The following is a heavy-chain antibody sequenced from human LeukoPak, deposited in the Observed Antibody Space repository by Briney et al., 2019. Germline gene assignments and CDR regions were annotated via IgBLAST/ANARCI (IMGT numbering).Heavy chain of an antibody. CDR2: INHSGST. Sequence: KPSETLSLTCPVSGGSISSYYWSWIRQPPGKGLEWIGEINHSGSTNYNPSLKSRVTISVDTSKNQFSLKLSSVTAADTAVYYCARGRGVTTRWFDPWGQGTLVTVSS. CDR3: ARGRGVTTRWFDP. V-gene: IGHV4-34*01. D-gene: IGHD4-11*01. CDR1: GGSISSYY. J-gene: IGHJ5*02.